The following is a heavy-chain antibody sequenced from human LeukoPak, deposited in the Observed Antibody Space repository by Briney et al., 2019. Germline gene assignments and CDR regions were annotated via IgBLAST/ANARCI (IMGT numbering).Heavy chain of an antibody. Sequence: PSETLSLTCAVYGGSFSGYYWSWIRQPPGKGLEWIGEINHSGSTNYNPSLKSRVTISVDTSKNQFSLQVNSVTAADTAVYFCARLYCSSTSCSDYAEYFQHWGQGTLVTVSS. CDR1: GGSFSGYY. CDR2: INHSGST. V-gene: IGHV4-34*01. CDR3: ARLYCSSTSCSDYAEYFQH. J-gene: IGHJ1*01. D-gene: IGHD2-2*01.